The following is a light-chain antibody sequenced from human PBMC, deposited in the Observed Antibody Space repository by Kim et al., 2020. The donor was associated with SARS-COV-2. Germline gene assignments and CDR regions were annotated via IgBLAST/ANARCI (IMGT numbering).Light chain of an antibody. CDR2: YDS. J-gene: IGLJ3*02. Sequence: APGKTARINCGGNNIGSKSVHWYQQKPGQAPVLVIYYDSDRPSGIPERFSGSNSGNTATLNISRVEAGDEADYYCQVWDSSSDRVFGGGTQLTVL. CDR3: QVWDSSSDRV. V-gene: IGLV3-21*04. CDR1: NIGSKS.